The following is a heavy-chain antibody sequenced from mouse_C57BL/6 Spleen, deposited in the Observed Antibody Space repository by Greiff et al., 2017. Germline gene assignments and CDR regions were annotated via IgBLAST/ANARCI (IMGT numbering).Heavy chain of an antibody. CDR1: GYTFTSYW. V-gene: IGHV1-50*01. D-gene: IGHD1-1*01. J-gene: IGHJ2*01. CDR2: IDPSDSYT. Sequence: QVHVKQPGAELVKPGASVKLSCKASGYTFTSYWMQWVKQRPGQGLEWIGEIDPSDSYTNYNQKFKGKATLTVDTSSSTAYMQLSSLTSEDSAVYYCASYYGSKGYWGQGTTLTVSS. CDR3: ASYYGSKGY.